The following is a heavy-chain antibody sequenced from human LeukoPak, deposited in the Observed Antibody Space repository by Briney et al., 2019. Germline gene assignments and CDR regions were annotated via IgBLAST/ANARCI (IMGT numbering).Heavy chain of an antibody. V-gene: IGHV1-18*01. CDR1: GYTFTSYG. J-gene: IGHJ5*02. Sequence: ASVKVSFKASGYTFTSYGISWVRQAPGQGLEWMGWISAYNGNTNYAQKLQGRVTMTTDTSTSTAYMELRSLRSDDTAVYYCARWSSLNYDILTGYYFRFGFDPWGQGTLVTVSS. CDR3: ARWSSLNYDILTGYYFRFGFDP. D-gene: IGHD3-9*01. CDR2: ISAYNGNT.